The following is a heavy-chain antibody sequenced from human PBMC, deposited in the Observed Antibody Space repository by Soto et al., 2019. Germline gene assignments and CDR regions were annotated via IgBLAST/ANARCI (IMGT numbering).Heavy chain of an antibody. V-gene: IGHV3-74*01. J-gene: IGHJ4*02. CDR2: IKSDGTVT. CDR3: ARENYDFWSGYDLAY. Sequence: VGSLRLSCVVSGITFSTYRMKWGRQAPGKGLVWVSHIKSDGTVTHYTDSVRGRFIIARDNAKNTLFLQMNSLRAEDTAVYYCARENYDFWSGYDLAYWGQGPLVNSPQ. CDR1: GITFSTYR. D-gene: IGHD3-3*01.